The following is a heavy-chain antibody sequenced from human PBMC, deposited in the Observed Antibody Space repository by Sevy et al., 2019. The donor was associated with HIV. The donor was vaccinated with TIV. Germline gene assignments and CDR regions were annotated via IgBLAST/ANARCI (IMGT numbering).Heavy chain of an antibody. CDR2: ISADSGNS. V-gene: IGHV1-18*01. J-gene: IGHJ4*02. CDR1: GYPFSSYG. Sequence: ASVKVSCKASGYPFSSYGISWVRQAPGQGLEWMGWISADSGNSNYAQNLQGRVTMTTDTSTSTAYMELRSLRFDATAVYYCARDLGGYGGNSIDYWGQGTLVTVSS. D-gene: IGHD2-21*02. CDR3: ARDLGGYGGNSIDY.